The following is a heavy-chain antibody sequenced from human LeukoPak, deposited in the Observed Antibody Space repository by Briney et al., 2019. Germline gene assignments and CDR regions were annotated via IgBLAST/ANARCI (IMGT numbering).Heavy chain of an antibody. J-gene: IGHJ6*03. CDR3: ARSVVVVVAATPYYYYYMDV. D-gene: IGHD2-15*01. Sequence: ASVKVSCKASGYTFTGYYMHWVRQAPGQGLEWMGRINPNSGGTNYAQKFQRRVTMTRDTSISTAYMELSRLRSDDTAVYYCARSVVVVVAATPYYYYYMDVWGKGTTVTVSS. CDR2: INPNSGGT. CDR1: GYTFTGYY. V-gene: IGHV1-2*06.